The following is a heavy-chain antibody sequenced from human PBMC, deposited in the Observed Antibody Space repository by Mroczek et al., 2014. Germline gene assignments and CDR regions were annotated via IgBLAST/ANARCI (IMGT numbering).Heavy chain of an antibody. Sequence: QVQLQQWGAGLLKPSETLSLTCAVYGGSFSGYYWSWIRQPPGKGLEWIGEINHSGSTNYNPSLKSRVTISVDTSKNQFSLKLSSVTAADTAVYYCARGRFWSGYYTGIYFDYWGQGTLVTVSS. J-gene: IGHJ4*02. CDR1: GGSFSGYY. CDR3: ARGRFWSGYYTGIYFDY. CDR2: INHSGST. V-gene: IGHV4-34*01. D-gene: IGHD3-3*01.